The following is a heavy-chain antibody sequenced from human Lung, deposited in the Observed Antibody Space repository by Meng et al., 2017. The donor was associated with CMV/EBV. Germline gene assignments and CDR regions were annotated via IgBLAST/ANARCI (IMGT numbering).Heavy chain of an antibody. CDR1: GLTFSSYD. CDR3: AGQYSTTYSYYFDH. Sequence: GGSXRLXXVVSGLTFSSYDIHWVRQAPGKGLEWVALITSDGNDKYYADSVKGRFTISRDNSKNTLYLQMHSLGGDDTAVYYCAGQYSTTYSYYFDHWGQGXLVTVSS. D-gene: IGHD2-2*01. V-gene: IGHV3-30*02. J-gene: IGHJ4*02. CDR2: ITSDGNDK.